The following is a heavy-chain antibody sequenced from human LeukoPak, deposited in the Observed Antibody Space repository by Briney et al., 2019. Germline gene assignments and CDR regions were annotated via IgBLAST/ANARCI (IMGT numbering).Heavy chain of an antibody. Sequence: GSVKVSCKPSGDTFTGYYMRCVRQAPGEGREWMGWINTKIGGTNYAQNFQGSVTMTRDTSISTPYMELSRLRSDDPAVYYCARDRIVAARSGGWFDPWGQGTLVTVSS. D-gene: IGHD6-6*01. V-gene: IGHV1-2*02. J-gene: IGHJ5*02. CDR3: ARDRIVAARSGGWFDP. CDR2: INTKIGGT. CDR1: GDTFTGYY.